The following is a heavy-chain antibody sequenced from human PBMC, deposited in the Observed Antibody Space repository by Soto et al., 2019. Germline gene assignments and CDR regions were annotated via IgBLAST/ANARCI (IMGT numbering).Heavy chain of an antibody. V-gene: IGHV3-33*01. CDR1: GFTFSSYG. Sequence: GGSLRLSCAASGFTFSSYGMHWVRQAPGKGLEWVAVIWYDGSNKYYADSVKGRFTISRDNSKNTLYLQMNSLRAEDTAVYYCARDKVGPSGSGKTNWFDPWGQGTLVTVSS. CDR2: IWYDGSNK. J-gene: IGHJ5*02. D-gene: IGHD3-10*01. CDR3: ARDKVGPSGSGKTNWFDP.